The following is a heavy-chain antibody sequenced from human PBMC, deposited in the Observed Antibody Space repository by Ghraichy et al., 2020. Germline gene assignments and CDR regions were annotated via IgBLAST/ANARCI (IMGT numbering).Heavy chain of an antibody. CDR1: GFTFSSYW. D-gene: IGHD4-17*01. Sequence: LSLTCAASGFTFSSYWMSWVHQAPGKGLEWVANIKQVGSEKYYVDSVKGRFTISRDNAKNSLYLQMNTLGAEDTAVYYCARGGDYLEYWGQGTLVTVSS. V-gene: IGHV3-7*03. J-gene: IGHJ4*02. CDR2: IKQVGSEK. CDR3: ARGGDYLEY.